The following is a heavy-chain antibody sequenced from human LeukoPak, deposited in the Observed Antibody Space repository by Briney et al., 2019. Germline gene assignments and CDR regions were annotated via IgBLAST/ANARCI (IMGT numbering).Heavy chain of an antibody. CDR1: GYTFTSYY. D-gene: IGHD5-12*01. J-gene: IGHJ4*02. V-gene: IGHV1-8*03. CDR3: ARADSGYAFDY. CDR2: MNPNSGNT. Sequence: ASVKVSCKASGYTFTSYYMHWVRQAPGQGLEWMGWMNPNSGNTGYAQKFQGRVTITRNTSISTAYMELSSLRSEDTAVYYCARADSGYAFDYWGQGTLVTVSS.